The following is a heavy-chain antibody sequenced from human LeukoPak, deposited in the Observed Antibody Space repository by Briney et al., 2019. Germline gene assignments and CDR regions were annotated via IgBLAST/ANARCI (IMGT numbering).Heavy chain of an antibody. CDR3: ATGMWGYCSATSCPLDF. D-gene: IGHD2-2*01. CDR1: GFTFSSYS. V-gene: IGHV3-48*01. Sequence: GGSLRLSCAASGFTFSSYSMNWVRQTPGKGLEWISYIRSSRSTIYYADSVKGRFAISRDNAKNSLYLQMDSLRAEDTAVYYCATGMWGYCSATSCPLDFWGQGTLVTVSS. CDR2: IRSSRSTI. J-gene: IGHJ4*02.